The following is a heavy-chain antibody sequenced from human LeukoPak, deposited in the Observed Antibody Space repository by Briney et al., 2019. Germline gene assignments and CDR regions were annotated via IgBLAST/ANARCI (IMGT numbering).Heavy chain of an antibody. CDR1: GFTFSSYA. J-gene: IGHJ4*02. D-gene: IGHD2-21*01. V-gene: IGHV3-21*01. CDR2: ISSSSSYI. Sequence: PGGSLRLSCAASGFTFSSYAMSWVRQAPGKGLEWVSSISSSSSYIYYADSVKGRFTISRDNAKNSLYLQMNSLRAEDTAVYYCARDSKQHSGRVVIAGFDYWGQGTLVTVSS. CDR3: ARDSKQHSGRVVIAGFDY.